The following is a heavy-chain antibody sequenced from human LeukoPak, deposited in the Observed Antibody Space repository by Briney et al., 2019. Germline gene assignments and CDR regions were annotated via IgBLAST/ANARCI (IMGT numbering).Heavy chain of an antibody. CDR3: VGYSYKHYGMVV. CDR1: GYRFTSFW. Sequence: GGSLKISWQGLGYRFTSFWIGWVRPIPGKGLGGIGVLYPGESETRYSPPFQGQVPISADKPISTAYLQWRSRKGSDTAMYYCVGYSYKHYGMVVWGQGTTVTVS. J-gene: IGHJ6*02. CDR2: LYPGESET. V-gene: IGHV5-51*04. D-gene: IGHD5-18*01.